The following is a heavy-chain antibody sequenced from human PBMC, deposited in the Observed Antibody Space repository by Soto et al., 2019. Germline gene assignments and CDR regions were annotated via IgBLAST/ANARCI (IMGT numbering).Heavy chain of an antibody. CDR3: ARDEYDFWSGYYLRAFDY. D-gene: IGHD3-3*01. CDR2: ISAYNGNT. V-gene: IGHV1-18*01. CDR1: GYTFTSYG. Sequence: QVQLVQSGAEVKKPGASVKVSCKASGYTFTSYGISWVRQAPGQGLEWMGWISAYNGNTNYAQKLQGRVTMTTDTSTSTAYMELRSLRSDDTAVYYWARDEYDFWSGYYLRAFDYWGQGTLVTVSS. J-gene: IGHJ4*02.